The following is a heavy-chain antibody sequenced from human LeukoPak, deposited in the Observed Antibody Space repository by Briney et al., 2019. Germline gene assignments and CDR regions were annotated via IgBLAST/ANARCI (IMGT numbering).Heavy chain of an antibody. Sequence: SETLSLTCTASGGSISSYYWSWIRQPAGKGLEWIGRIYTSGSTNYNPSLKSRVTMSVDTSKNQFSLKLSSVTAADTAVYYCAREIPVTTFWSRNYMDVWGKGTTVTVSS. CDR2: IYTSGST. CDR1: GGSISSYY. J-gene: IGHJ6*03. D-gene: IGHD4-11*01. V-gene: IGHV4-4*07. CDR3: AREIPVTTFWSRNYMDV.